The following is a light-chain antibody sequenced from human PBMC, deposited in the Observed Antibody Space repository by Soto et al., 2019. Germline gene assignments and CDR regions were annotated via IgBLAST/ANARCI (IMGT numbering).Light chain of an antibody. Sequence: EIVLTQSPGTLSLSPGERATLSCRASQSVSSSYLAWYQQKPGQAPRLLMYGASYRATGIPDRFSGSGSGTDFTLTISRLEPEEFVVYYCQQYDASPTFGQGTKVEIK. CDR2: GAS. CDR1: QSVSSSY. CDR3: QQYDASPT. V-gene: IGKV3-20*01. J-gene: IGKJ1*01.